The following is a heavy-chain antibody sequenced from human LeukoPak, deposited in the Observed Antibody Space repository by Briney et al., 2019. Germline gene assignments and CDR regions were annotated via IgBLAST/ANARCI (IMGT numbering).Heavy chain of an antibody. CDR3: ARAYSSGNTVPYYFDY. Sequence: ASVKVSCKASGYTFTGYYMHWVRQAPGQGLEWMGWINPNSGGTNYAQKFQGRVTMTRDTSISTAYMELSRLRSDDTAVYYCARAYSSGNTVPYYFDYWGQGTLVTVSS. V-gene: IGHV1-2*02. CDR2: INPNSGGT. CDR1: GYTFTGYY. J-gene: IGHJ4*02. D-gene: IGHD6-19*01.